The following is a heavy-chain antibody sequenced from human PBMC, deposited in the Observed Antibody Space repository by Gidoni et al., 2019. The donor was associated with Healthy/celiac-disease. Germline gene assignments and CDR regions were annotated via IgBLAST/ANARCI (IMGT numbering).Heavy chain of an antibody. D-gene: IGHD1-7*01. J-gene: IGHJ4*02. CDR2: ISSSSSYI. CDR3: ARDRYNWNYDDGYFDY. Sequence: EVQLVESGGGVVKPGGSLRLSCAASGFTFSSYSMNWVRQAPGKGLEWVSSISSSSSYIYYADSVKGRFTISRNNAKNSLYLQMNSLRAEDTAVYYCARDRYNWNYDDGYFDYWGQGTLVTVSS. V-gene: IGHV3-21*01. CDR1: GFTFSSYS.